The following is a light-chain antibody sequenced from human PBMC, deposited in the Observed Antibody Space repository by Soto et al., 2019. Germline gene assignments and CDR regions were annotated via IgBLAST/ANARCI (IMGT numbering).Light chain of an antibody. J-gene: IGKJ4*01. V-gene: IGKV3-15*01. CDR2: GAS. CDR3: QHYNNWVLT. CDR1: LSLGTN. Sequence: EIVMTQSPDTLSLSPGERATLSCRASLSLGTNLAWYQQQPGHAPRLLIYGASTRATGVPVRFSGSGSGTEFTLTISSLQSEDFAIYFCQHYNNWVLTFGGGTRVESK.